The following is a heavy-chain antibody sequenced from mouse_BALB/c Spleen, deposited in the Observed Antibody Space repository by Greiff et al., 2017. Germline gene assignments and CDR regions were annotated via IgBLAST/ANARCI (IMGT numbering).Heavy chain of an antibody. D-gene: IGHD2-1*01. Sequence: EVQLQQSGAELVRPGALVKLSCKASGFNIKDYYMHWVKQRPEQGLEWIGWIDPENGNTIYDPKFQGKASITAHTSSNTAYLQLSSLTSEDTAVYYCARYGNYTYWYFDVWGAGTTVTVSS. J-gene: IGHJ1*01. CDR3: ARYGNYTYWYFDV. V-gene: IGHV14-1*02. CDR1: GFNIKDYY. CDR2: IDPENGNT.